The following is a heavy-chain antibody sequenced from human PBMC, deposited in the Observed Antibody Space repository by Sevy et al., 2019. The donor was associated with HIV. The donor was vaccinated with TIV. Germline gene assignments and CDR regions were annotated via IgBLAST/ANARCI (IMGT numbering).Heavy chain of an antibody. Sequence: GSLRLSCSASGFTFSSYAMHWVRQAPGKGLEYVSAISSNGGSTYYADSVKGRFTISRDNSKNTLYLQMSSLRAEDTAVYYCVKFSTYSSSSGDYWGQGTLVTVSS. J-gene: IGHJ4*02. D-gene: IGHD6-6*01. V-gene: IGHV3-64D*06. CDR1: GFTFSSYA. CDR2: ISSNGGST. CDR3: VKFSTYSSSSGDY.